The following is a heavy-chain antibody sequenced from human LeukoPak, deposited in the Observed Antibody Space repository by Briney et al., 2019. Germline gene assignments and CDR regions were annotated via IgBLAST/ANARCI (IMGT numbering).Heavy chain of an antibody. Sequence: PSQTLSLTCTVSGGSISSGSYYWSWIRQPAGKGLEWIGRIYTSGSTNYNPSLKSRVTISVDTSKNQFSLQLSSVTAADTAVYYCAREMVVGNYFNYWGQGTLVTVSS. D-gene: IGHD3-22*01. V-gene: IGHV4-61*02. J-gene: IGHJ4*02. CDR1: GGSISSGSYY. CDR3: AREMVVGNYFNY. CDR2: IYTSGST.